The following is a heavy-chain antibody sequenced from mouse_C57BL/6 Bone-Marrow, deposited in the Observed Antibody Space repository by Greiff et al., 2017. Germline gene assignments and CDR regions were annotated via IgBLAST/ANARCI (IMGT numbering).Heavy chain of an antibody. D-gene: IGHD2-4*01. J-gene: IGHJ2*01. V-gene: IGHV5-4*01. CDR3: AREDDYYFDY. Sequence: EVHLVESGGGLVKPGGSLKLSCAASGFTFSSYAMSWVRQTPEKRLEWVATISDGGSYTYYPDNVQGRFTISRDNAKNNLYLQMSHLKSEDTAMYYCAREDDYYFDYWGQGTTLTVSS. CDR1: GFTFSSYA. CDR2: ISDGGSYT.